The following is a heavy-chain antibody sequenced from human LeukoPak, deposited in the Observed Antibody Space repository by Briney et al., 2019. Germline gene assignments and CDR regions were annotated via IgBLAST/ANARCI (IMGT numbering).Heavy chain of an antibody. CDR2: ISYDGSNK. CDR3: ARVPTYYDSGSYGS. CDR1: GFTFSSYA. D-gene: IGHD3-10*01. J-gene: IGHJ5*02. Sequence: PGGSLRLSCAASGFTFSSYAMHWVRQAPGKGLEWVAVISYDGSNKYYADSVKGRFTISRDNSKNTLYLQMNSLRAEDTAVYYCARVPTYYDSGSYGSWGQGTLVTVSS. V-gene: IGHV3-30-3*01.